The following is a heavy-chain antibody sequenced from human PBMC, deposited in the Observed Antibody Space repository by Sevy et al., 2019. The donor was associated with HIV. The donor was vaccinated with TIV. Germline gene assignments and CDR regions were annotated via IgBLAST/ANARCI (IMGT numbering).Heavy chain of an antibody. J-gene: IGHJ4*02. CDR2: ISSGSSYT. D-gene: IGHD4-17*01. CDR3: ARSRSNYADYYFDY. V-gene: IGHV3-11*06. Sequence: GGSLRLSCAASVFTFSDYYMTWIRQSPGKGLQWISYISSGSSYTNYADSVKGRFTISRDNAKNSLYLEIHTLRPEDTAVYYCARSRSNYADYYFDYWGQGTVVTVSS. CDR1: VFTFSDYY.